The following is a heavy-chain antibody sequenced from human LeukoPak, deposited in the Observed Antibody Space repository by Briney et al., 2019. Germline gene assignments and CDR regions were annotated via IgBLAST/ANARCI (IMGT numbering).Heavy chain of an antibody. CDR2: ISSSSSTI. CDR3: TSTSYYDILTGYSALDY. Sequence: PGGSLRLSCAASGFTFSSYSMNWVRQAPGKGLEWVSYISSSSSTIYYADSVKGRFTISRDNAKNSLYLQMNSLRAEDTAVYYCTSTSYYDILTGYSALDYWGQGTLVTVSS. D-gene: IGHD3-9*01. V-gene: IGHV3-48*01. CDR1: GFTFSSYS. J-gene: IGHJ4*02.